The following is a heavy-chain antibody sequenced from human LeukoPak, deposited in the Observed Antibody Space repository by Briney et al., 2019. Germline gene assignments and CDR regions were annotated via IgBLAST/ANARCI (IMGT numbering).Heavy chain of an antibody. CDR1: GFTFSSYA. J-gene: IGHJ4*01. CDR2: ISGSGGST. V-gene: IGHV3-23*01. CDR3: ASDPNGDYVGALGF. D-gene: IGHD4-17*01. Sequence: PGRSLRLSCAASGFTFSSYAMSWVRQAPGKGLEWVSAISGSGGSTYYADSVKGRFTISRDNSKKTMYLQMNSLRAEDTAIYYCASDPNGDYVGALGFWGRGTLVTVSS.